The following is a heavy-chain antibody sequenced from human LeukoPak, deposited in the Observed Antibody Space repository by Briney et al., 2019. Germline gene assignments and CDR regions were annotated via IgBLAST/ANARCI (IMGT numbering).Heavy chain of an antibody. Sequence: SGGSLRLSCAASGFTFSSYAMSWVRQAPGKGLEWVSAISGSGGSTYYADSVKGRFTISRDNSKNTLYLQMNSLRAEDTAVYYCAKSSSSWYKTGIDYWGQGPLVTVSS. J-gene: IGHJ4*02. CDR2: ISGSGGST. V-gene: IGHV3-23*01. D-gene: IGHD6-13*01. CDR1: GFTFSSYA. CDR3: AKSSSSWYKTGIDY.